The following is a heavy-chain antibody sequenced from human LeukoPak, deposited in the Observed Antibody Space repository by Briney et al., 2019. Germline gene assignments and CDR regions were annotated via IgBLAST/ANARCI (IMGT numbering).Heavy chain of an antibody. CDR2: IYYSGST. Sequence: PSETLSLTCTVSGGSLRRYLWSWIRQPPGKGRGWIGYIYYSGSTNYNPSLKSRVTISVDTSMTQFSLKLSSVTAADTAVYYCARGYCSSPGAFDIWGQGTMVTVSS. V-gene: IGHV4-59*01. D-gene: IGHD6-6*01. J-gene: IGHJ3*02. CDR3: ARGYCSSPGAFDI. CDR1: GGSLRRYL.